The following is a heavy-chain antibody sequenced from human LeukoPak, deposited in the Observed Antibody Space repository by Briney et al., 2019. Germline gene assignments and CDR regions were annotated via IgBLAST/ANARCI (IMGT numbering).Heavy chain of an antibody. J-gene: IGHJ6*02. CDR2: FNPYSGAS. D-gene: IGHD4-17*01. CDR3: AKTGDYGYAMDV. CDR1: GYTFTDYY. Sequence: ASVRVSCKASGYTFTDYYMHWVRQAPGQGLEWVGSFNPYSGASKYAQKLQGRVTMTGDTSISTAYLQLGRVIGDDTAVYYCAKTGDYGYAMDVWGQGTTVTVSS. V-gene: IGHV1-2*02.